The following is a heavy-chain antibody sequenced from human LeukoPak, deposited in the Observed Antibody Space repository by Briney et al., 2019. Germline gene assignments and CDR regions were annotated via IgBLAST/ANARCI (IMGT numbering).Heavy chain of an antibody. V-gene: IGHV1-69*01. CDR3: ARNGGGVRGVYYFDY. CDR1: GGTFSSYA. J-gene: IGHJ4*02. Sequence: ASVKVSCKASGGTFSSYAISWVRQAPGQGLEWMGGIIPIFGTANYAQKFQGRVTITADESTSTAYMELSSLRSEDTAVYYCARNGGGVRGVYYFDYWGQGTLVTVPS. D-gene: IGHD3-10*01. CDR2: IIPIFGTA.